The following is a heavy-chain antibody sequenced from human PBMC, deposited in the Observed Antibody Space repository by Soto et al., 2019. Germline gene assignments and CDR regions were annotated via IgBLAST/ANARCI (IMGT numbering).Heavy chain of an antibody. CDR3: AREGSDRYFDY. CDR2: ISAYKGNT. Sequence: ASVKVSCKASGYTFTSYDINWVRQAPGQGLEWMGWISAYKGNTNYAQKLQGRVTMTTDTSTSTAYMELRSLRSDDTAVYYCAREGSDRYFDYWGQGTLVTVSS. J-gene: IGHJ4*02. D-gene: IGHD2-15*01. V-gene: IGHV1-18*01. CDR1: GYTFTSYD.